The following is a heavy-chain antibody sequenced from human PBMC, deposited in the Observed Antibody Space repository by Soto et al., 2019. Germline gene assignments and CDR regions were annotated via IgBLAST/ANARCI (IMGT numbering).Heavy chain of an antibody. J-gene: IGHJ4*02. CDR1: GVTFGDYA. V-gene: IGHV3-49*03. CDR2: IRTKAYDETT. CDR3: TRAPVPSAY. Sequence: GVSLRLSCVRSGVTFGDYALTWFRQPPAKEPEWVGFIRTKAYDETTEYAASVRGRFTISRDDSKSIAYLHMSSLNTEDTAVYFCTRAPVPSAYWGQGT.